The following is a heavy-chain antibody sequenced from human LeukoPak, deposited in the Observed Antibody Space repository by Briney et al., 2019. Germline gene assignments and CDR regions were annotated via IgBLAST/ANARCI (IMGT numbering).Heavy chain of an antibody. J-gene: IGHJ4*02. CDR1: GFIFKDYG. D-gene: IGHD6-19*01. CDR3: AKREAVTVTAKWDYLAY. CDR2: TSYDGTRQ. V-gene: IGHV3-30*18. Sequence: GGSLRLSCAASGFIFKDYGMHWVRQAPGKGLEWVAVTSYDGTRQFYADSVKGRVTISRDNSKNTVYLQKNSLRLEETAVYYCAKREAVTVTAKWDYLAYWGQGTLVTVSS.